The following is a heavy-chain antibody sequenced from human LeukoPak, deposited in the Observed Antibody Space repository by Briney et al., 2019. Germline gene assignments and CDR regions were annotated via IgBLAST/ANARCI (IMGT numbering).Heavy chain of an antibody. CDR3: ARSVDYFDNTGPHMMFDY. CDR2: IYYTGIT. V-gene: IGHV4-59*07. CDR1: GDSITSHY. J-gene: IGHJ4*02. Sequence: SDTLSLTCNVSGDSITSHYWNWIRQPPGKGLEWIGYIYYTGITKYNPSLMSRVSMSVDTSKNQFFLKKNSVTAADTAVYHCARSVDYFDNTGPHMMFDYWGQGSLVTVSS. D-gene: IGHD3-22*01.